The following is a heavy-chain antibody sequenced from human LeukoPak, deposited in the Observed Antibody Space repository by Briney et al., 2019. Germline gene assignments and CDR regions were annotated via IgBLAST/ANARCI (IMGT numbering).Heavy chain of an antibody. CDR2: ISSSSSYI. J-gene: IGHJ4*02. Sequence: GGSLRLSCAASGFPFSNYNMNWVRQAPGKGLEWVSSISSSSSYIFYGDSVKGRFTISRDNAKNSLYLQMNSLSTEDTAVYYCARDTYHYFDSSGYYRPDYWGQGTLVTVSS. CDR1: GFPFSNYN. CDR3: ARDTYHYFDSSGYYRPDY. V-gene: IGHV3-21*01. D-gene: IGHD3-22*01.